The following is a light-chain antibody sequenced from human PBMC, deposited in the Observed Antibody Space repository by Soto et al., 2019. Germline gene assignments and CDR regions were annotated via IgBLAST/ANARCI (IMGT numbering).Light chain of an antibody. CDR1: SSDIGSNY. J-gene: IGLJ2*01. CDR3: AGWDDSLSGVI. V-gene: IGLV1-47*01. Sequence: QSVLTQPPSASGTPGRRVTISCSGSSSDIGSNYIYWYQQLPGPAPKLLIYRNNQRPSGVPDRFSGSKYGTSASLAISGLRSEDAADYYCAGWDDSLSGVIFGGGTKVTVL. CDR2: RNN.